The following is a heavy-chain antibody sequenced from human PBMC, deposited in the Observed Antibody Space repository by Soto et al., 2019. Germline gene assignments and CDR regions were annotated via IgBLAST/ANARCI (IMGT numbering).Heavy chain of an antibody. V-gene: IGHV1-3*01. CDR3: ARYGNTLGSYDYYSYGMYV. D-gene: IGHD2-15*01. J-gene: IGHJ6*02. CDR1: GYTFTRYN. CDR2: INVGNGNT. Sequence: ASVKVSCKTPGYTFTRYNIHWVRQAPGQRLEWMGWINVGNGNTRYSQKFQGRLTLTRDTSGNTAYLELNSLISEDTAVYYCARYGNTLGSYDYYSYGMYVCSQRTTVPVSS.